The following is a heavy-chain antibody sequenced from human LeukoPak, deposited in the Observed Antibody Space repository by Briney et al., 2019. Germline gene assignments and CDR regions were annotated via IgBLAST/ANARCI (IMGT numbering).Heavy chain of an antibody. CDR3: ARPRYYYDSSGFVDY. V-gene: IGHV3-30-3*01. D-gene: IGHD3-22*01. CDR2: ISYDGSNK. CDR1: GFTFSSYA. Sequence: GGSLRLSCAASGFTFSSYAMHWVRQAPGKGLEWVAVISYDGSNKYYADSVKGRFTISRDNSKNTLYLQMNRLRAEDTAVYYCARPRYYYDSSGFVDYWGQGTLVTVSS. J-gene: IGHJ4*02.